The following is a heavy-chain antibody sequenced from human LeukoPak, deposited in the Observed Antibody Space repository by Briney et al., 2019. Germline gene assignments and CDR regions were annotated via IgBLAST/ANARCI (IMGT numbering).Heavy chain of an antibody. Sequence: GGSLRLSCAASGFTFSNAWMSWVRQAPGKGLEWVAVIWYDGSNKYYADSVKGRFTISRDNSKNTLYLQMNSLRAEDTAVYYCASYGSRSRAFYFDYWGQGTLVTVSS. V-gene: IGHV3-33*08. CDR2: IWYDGSNK. D-gene: IGHD3-10*01. CDR1: GFTFSNAW. J-gene: IGHJ4*02. CDR3: ASYGSRSRAFYFDY.